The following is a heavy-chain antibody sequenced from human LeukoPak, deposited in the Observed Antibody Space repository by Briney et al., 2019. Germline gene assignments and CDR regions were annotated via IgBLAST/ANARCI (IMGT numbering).Heavy chain of an antibody. CDR1: AFTFSSQC. CDR2: IYSGGST. CDR3: ARGVTMTNRALGAFDI. V-gene: IGHV3-66*01. D-gene: IGHD3-22*01. J-gene: IGHJ3*02. Sequence: GGSLRRYSDASAFTFSSQCLSWVGQAPGKGLEWGSDIYSGGSTYYADSVKGRFTISRDNSKNTLYLQMNSLRAEDTAVYYCARGVTMTNRALGAFDIWGQGTMVTVSS.